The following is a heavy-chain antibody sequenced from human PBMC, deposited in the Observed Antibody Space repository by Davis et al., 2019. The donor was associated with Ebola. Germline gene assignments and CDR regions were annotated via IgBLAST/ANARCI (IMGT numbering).Heavy chain of an antibody. D-gene: IGHD3-10*01. CDR3: ARHPSGLWFGALPRLPNYYYGMDV. J-gene: IGHJ6*02. CDR1: GYSFTSSW. Sequence: GESLKISCKGSGYSFTSSWISWVRQMPGKGLEWMGRIDPSDSYTNYSPSFQGHVTISADKSISTAYLQWSSLKASDTAMYYCARHPSGLWFGALPRLPNYYYGMDVWGQGTTVTVSS. CDR2: IDPSDSYT. V-gene: IGHV5-10-1*01.